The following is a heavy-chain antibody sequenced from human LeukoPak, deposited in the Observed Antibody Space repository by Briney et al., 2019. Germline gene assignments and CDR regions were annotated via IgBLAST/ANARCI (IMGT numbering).Heavy chain of an antibody. J-gene: IGHJ4*02. V-gene: IGHV3-30*03. D-gene: IGHD5-18*01. CDR3: VRADTWDY. CDR1: GFMFSNYG. Sequence: GGSLRLSCAASGFMFSNYGMQWVRQAPGKGLEWVAVISYDGSNKYYADSVKGRFTISRDNAKKSLYLQMNSLRAEDTAVYYCVRADTWDYWGQGTLVTVSS. CDR2: ISYDGSNK.